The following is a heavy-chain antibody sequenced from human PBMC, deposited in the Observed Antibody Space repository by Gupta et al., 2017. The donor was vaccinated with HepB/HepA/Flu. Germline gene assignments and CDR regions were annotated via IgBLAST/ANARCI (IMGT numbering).Heavy chain of an antibody. CDR1: GSTFRNYA. D-gene: IGHD1-1*01. J-gene: IGHJ6*02. CDR2: SRDSGDGT. V-gene: IGHV3-23*01. Sequence: EVQLLESGGGVVHPGGSLRRSCAASGSTFRNYAMSWVRQAPGKGLEWVSASRDSGDGTYYADSGKGRFTISRDNSKNTLFLQMNSLTDEDTAVYYCGKALLERDYYYDGLDVWGQGTTVTVS. CDR3: GKALLERDYYYDGLDV.